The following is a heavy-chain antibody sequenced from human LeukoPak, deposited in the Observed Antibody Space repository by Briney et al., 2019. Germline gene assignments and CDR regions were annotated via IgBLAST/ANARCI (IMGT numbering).Heavy chain of an antibody. CDR2: IYYSGST. CDR3: ARGRARDGSYPWLDS. Sequence: PSETLSLTCSVSGDSIGSYYWTWIRQSPGKGLEWIRYIYYSGSTNYSPSLKSRVTISVDTSNNQFSLQLRSVTAADTAIYYCARGRARDGSYPWLDSWGQGTLVTVSS. CDR1: GDSIGSYY. J-gene: IGHJ5*01. D-gene: IGHD3-16*02. V-gene: IGHV4-59*01.